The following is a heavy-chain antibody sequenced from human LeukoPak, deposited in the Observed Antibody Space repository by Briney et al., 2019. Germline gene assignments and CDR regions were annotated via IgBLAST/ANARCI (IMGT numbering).Heavy chain of an antibody. CDR3: ATRGGGNPGVKAFDI. CDR1: GFTFSSYS. J-gene: IGHJ3*02. CDR2: ISSGSSTI. D-gene: IGHD2-8*01. V-gene: IGHV3-48*04. Sequence: PGGSLRLSCAASGFTFSSYSMNWVRQAPGKGLEWVSYISSGSSTISYADSVKGRFTISRDNAKNSLYLQMNSLRAEDTAVYYCATRGGGNPGVKAFDIWGQGTMVTVSS.